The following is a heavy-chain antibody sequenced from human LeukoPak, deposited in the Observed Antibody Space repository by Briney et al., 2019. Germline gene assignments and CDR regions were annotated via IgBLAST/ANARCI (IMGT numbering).Heavy chain of an antibody. V-gene: IGHV3-23*01. D-gene: IGHD3-22*01. CDR1: GFTFGSYG. CDR2: ITPNADRA. J-gene: IGHJ1*01. Sequence: GGSLRLSCAASGFTFGSYGMSWVRQAPGKGLEWVSFITPNADRASYADSVKGHFTISRDNPRNTLYMQMNSLRDEDTAVYYCAIMHGYYDGSGYWVQWGQGTLVTVSS. CDR3: AIMHGYYDGSGYWVQ.